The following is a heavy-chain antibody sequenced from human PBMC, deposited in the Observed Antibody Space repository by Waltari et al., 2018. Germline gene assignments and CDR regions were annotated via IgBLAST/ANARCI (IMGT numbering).Heavy chain of an antibody. Sequence: QVQLQQWGAGLLKPSETLSLTCAVYGGSFSGYYWSWIRQPPGKGLEWLGEINHSGSADSDPYLTCRSTISGDTSKNQFSLKASAGTATDKAVYYCARGPWSGGRWLDCWGQGALVTVSS. D-gene: IGHD2-15*01. V-gene: IGHV4-34*04. CDR3: ARGPWSGGRWLDC. CDR1: GGSFSGYY. CDR2: INHSGSA. J-gene: IGHJ5*01.